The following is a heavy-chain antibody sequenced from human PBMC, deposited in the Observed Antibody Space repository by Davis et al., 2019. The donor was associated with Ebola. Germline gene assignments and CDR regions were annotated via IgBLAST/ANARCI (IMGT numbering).Heavy chain of an antibody. V-gene: IGHV3-7*01. CDR2: IKQDGSEK. J-gene: IGHJ4*02. Sequence: PGESLKISCAASGFTFSSYWMSWVRQAPGKGLEWVANIKQDGSEKYYVDSVKGRFTISRDNAKNSLYLQMSSLRAEDTAVYYCARGPSTGNSFSYWGQGTLVTVSS. CDR1: GFTFSSYW. D-gene: IGHD6-13*01. CDR3: ARGPSTGNSFSY.